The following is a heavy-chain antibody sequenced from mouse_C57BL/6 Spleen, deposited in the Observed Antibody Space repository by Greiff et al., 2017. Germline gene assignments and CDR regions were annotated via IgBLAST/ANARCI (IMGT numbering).Heavy chain of an antibody. J-gene: IGHJ3*01. Sequence: QVQLQQPGAELVQPGASVKLSCKASGYTFTSYWMQWVKQRPGPGLEWMGEIDPSDSYTNYNQKFKGKGTLTVDTSSSTAYMQLSSLTSADSAVYYCARSYYSSFAYWGQGTLVTVSA. V-gene: IGHV1-50*01. CDR3: ARSYYSSFAY. D-gene: IGHD1-1*01. CDR1: GYTFTSYW. CDR2: IDPSDSYT.